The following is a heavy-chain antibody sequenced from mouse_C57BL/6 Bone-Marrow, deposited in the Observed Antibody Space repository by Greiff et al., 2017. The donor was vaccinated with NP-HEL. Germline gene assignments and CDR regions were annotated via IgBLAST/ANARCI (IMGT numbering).Heavy chain of an antibody. CDR2: ISSGSSTI. V-gene: IGHV5-17*01. D-gene: IGHD1-1*01. J-gene: IGHJ3*01. CDR3: ARGGSNRFAY. Sequence: EVQGVESGGGLVKPGGSLKLSCAASGFTFSDYGMHWVRQAPEKGLEWVAYISSGSSTIYYADTVKGRFTISRDNAKNTLFLQMTSLRSEDTAMYYCARGGSNRFAYWGQGTLVTVSA. CDR1: GFTFSDYG.